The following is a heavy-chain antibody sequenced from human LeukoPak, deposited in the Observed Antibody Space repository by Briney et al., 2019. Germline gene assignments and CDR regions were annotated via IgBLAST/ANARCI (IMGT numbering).Heavy chain of an antibody. CDR2: INHSGST. V-gene: IGHV4-34*01. CDR1: GGSFSGYY. Sequence: SETLSLTCAVYGGSFSGYYWSWIRQPPGKGLEWIGEINHSGSTNYNPSLKSRVIISVDTSKNQFSLKLSPVNAADPAVYYLLIAAAGTLPRSAQYFQHWGQGTLVTVSS. D-gene: IGHD6-13*01. CDR3: LIAAAGTLPRSAQYFQH. J-gene: IGHJ1*01.